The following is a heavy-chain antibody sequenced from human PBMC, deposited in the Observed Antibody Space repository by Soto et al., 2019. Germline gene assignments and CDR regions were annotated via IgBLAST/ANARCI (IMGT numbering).Heavy chain of an antibody. Sequence: EVQLLESGGGLVQPGGSLRLSCAASGFTFSSYAMSWVRQAPGKWLEWFSAISGSGGSTYYADSVKGRFTISRDNSKNTLYLQMNSLRAEDTAVYYCAKDLAYGDYPFDPWGQGTLVTVSS. D-gene: IGHD4-17*01. CDR2: ISGSGGST. CDR1: GFTFSSYA. V-gene: IGHV3-23*01. CDR3: AKDLAYGDYPFDP. J-gene: IGHJ5*02.